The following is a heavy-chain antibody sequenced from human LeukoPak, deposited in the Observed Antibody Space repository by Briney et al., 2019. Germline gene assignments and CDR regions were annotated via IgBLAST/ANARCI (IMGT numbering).Heavy chain of an antibody. J-gene: IGHJ4*02. CDR2: INPNSGGT. CDR3: ARLVYDFWTGYSVDR. V-gene: IGHV1-2*02. D-gene: IGHD3-3*01. Sequence: ASVKVSCKASGYTFTACYMHWVRQAPGQGLEWMGWINPNSGGTNYAQKFQGRVTMTRDASISTAYMELSRLRSDDTAVYYCARLVYDFWTGYSVDRWGQGTLVTVSS. CDR1: GYTFTACY.